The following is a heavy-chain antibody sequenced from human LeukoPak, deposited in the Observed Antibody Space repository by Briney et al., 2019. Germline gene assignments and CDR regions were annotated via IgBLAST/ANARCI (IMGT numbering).Heavy chain of an antibody. CDR3: ARGRYSGTTYYFDY. V-gene: IGHV3-21*01. Sequence: GGSLRLSCAASGFTFSSYSMNWVRQAPGKGLEWVSSISSSSSYICYADSVKGRFTISRDNAKNSLYLQMNSLRAEDTAVYYCARGRYSGTTYYFDYWGLGTLVTVSS. CDR1: GFTFSSYS. D-gene: IGHD5-12*01. J-gene: IGHJ4*02. CDR2: ISSSSSYI.